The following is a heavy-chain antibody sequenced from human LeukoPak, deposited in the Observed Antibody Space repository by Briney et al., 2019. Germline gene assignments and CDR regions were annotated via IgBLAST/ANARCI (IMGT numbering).Heavy chain of an antibody. CDR2: ISGDGGTT. J-gene: IGHJ4*02. Sequence: GGSLRLSCGSSGLPIADFPMHWVRQAPGKGVEWVSLISGDGGTTFYAHSVKGRFSISRDNSKNALSLEMNSLRTEDSAMYYCARESGKFDYWGQGTLVAV. CDR3: ARESGKFDY. CDR1: GLPIADFP. V-gene: IGHV3-43*02.